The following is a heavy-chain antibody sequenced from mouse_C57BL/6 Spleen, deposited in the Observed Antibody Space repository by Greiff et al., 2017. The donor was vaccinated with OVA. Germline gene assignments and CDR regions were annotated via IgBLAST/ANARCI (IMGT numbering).Heavy chain of an antibody. Sequence: EVQLQQSGAELVKPGASVKLSCTASGFNIKDYYMHWVKQRTEQGLEWIGRIDTEDGETKYAPKLQGKATITADNSYNTAYLQLSSLTSEDTAVYYCARSESNLAWFAYWGQGTLVTVSA. J-gene: IGHJ3*01. CDR3: ARSESNLAWFAY. V-gene: IGHV14-2*01. CDR2: IDTEDGET. CDR1: GFNIKDYY. D-gene: IGHD2-5*01.